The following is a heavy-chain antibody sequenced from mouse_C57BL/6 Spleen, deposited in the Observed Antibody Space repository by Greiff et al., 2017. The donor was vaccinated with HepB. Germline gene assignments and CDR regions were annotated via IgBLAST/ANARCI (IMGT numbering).Heavy chain of an antibody. CDR3: ARTYDYDYAWFAD. Sequence: VQLQQPGAELVKPGASVKLSCKASGYTFTSYWMHWVKQRPGQGLEWIGMIHPNSGSTNYNEKFKSKATLTVDKSSSTAYMQLSSLTSEDSAVYYCARTYDYDYAWFADWGQGTLVTVSA. V-gene: IGHV1-64*01. J-gene: IGHJ3*01. CDR1: GYTFTSYW. D-gene: IGHD2-4*01. CDR2: IHPNSGST.